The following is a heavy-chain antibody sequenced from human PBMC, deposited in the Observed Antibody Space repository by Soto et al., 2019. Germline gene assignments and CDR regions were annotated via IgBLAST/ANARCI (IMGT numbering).Heavy chain of an antibody. V-gene: IGHV3-30-3*01. D-gene: IGHD5-12*01. CDR1: GFTFSSYA. CDR2: ISYDGSNK. CDR3: ARDPRRDGYNYAFDY. Sequence: QVQLVESGGGVVQPGRSLRLSCAASGFTFSSYAMHWVRQAPGKGLEWVAVISYDGSNKYYADSVKGRFTISRDNSKNTLYLQMNSLRAEDTAVYYCARDPRRDGYNYAFDYWGQGTLVTVSS. J-gene: IGHJ4*02.